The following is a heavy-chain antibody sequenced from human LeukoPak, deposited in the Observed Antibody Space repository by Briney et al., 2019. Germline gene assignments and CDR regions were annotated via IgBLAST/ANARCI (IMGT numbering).Heavy chain of an antibody. CDR3: AKDLVSVGYYDSSGYYIY. CDR2: ISGSGGST. D-gene: IGHD3-22*01. Sequence: GGSLRLSCAASGFTFSSYAMSWVRQAPGKGLEWVSAISGSGGSTYYADSVKGRFTISRDNSKNTLYLQMNSLRAEDTAVYYCAKDLVSVGYYDSSGYYIYWGQGTLVTVS. CDR1: GFTFSSYA. V-gene: IGHV3-23*01. J-gene: IGHJ4*02.